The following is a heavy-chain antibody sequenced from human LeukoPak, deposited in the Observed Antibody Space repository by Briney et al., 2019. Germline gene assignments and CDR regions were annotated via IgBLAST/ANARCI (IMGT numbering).Heavy chain of an antibody. Sequence: GGSLRLSCAASGFTFSSYGMHWVRQAPGKGLEWVAVISYDGSNKYYADSVKGRFTISRDNSKNTLYLQMNSLRAEDTAVYYCAKGDSGYDFPNWFDPWGQGTLVTVSS. D-gene: IGHD5-12*01. J-gene: IGHJ5*02. CDR2: ISYDGSNK. V-gene: IGHV3-30*18. CDR3: AKGDSGYDFPNWFDP. CDR1: GFTFSSYG.